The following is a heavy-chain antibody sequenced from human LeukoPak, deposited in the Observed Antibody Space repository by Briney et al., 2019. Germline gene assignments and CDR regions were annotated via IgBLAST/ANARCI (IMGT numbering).Heavy chain of an antibody. D-gene: IGHD6-13*01. V-gene: IGHV3-23*01. CDR2: ISGSGGST. CDR1: GFTFSSYA. Sequence: TGGSLRLSCAASGFTFSSYAMSWVRQAPGKGLEWVSAISGSGGSTYYADSVKGRFTISRDNSKNTLYLQMNSLRAEDTAVYYCASPPGPRLSSWYEYYYYMDVWGKGTTVTVSS. CDR3: ASPPGPRLSSWYEYYYYMDV. J-gene: IGHJ6*03.